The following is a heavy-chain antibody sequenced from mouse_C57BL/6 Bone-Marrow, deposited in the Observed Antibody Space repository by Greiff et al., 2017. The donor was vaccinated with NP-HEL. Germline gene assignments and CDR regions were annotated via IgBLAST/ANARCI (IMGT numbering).Heavy chain of an antibody. D-gene: IGHD2-4*01. CDR3: ARSYDYDFYFGV. CDR2: IDPSDSYT. Sequence: VQLQQPGAELVKPGASVKLSCKASGYTFTSYWMQWVKQRPGQGLEWIGEIDPSDSYTNYNQKFKGKATLTVDTSSSTAYMQLSSLRSEDSAVYFCARSYDYDFYFGVWGTGTTVTVSS. V-gene: IGHV1-50*01. J-gene: IGHJ1*03. CDR1: GYTFTSYW.